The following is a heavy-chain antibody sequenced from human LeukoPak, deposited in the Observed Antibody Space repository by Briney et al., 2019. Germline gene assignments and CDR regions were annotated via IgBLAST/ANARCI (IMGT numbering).Heavy chain of an antibody. V-gene: IGHV4-4*07. CDR1: GGSISSYF. CDR2: IYTSGST. CDR3: ARDISYYDSSGYLFVY. D-gene: IGHD3-22*01. J-gene: IGHJ4*02. Sequence: SETLSLTCTVSGGSISSYFWSWIRQPAGKGLEWIGRIYTSGSTNYNPSLKSRLTMSVDTSKNQFYLKLSSVTAADTAVYYCARDISYYDSSGYLFVYWCEETLATVSS.